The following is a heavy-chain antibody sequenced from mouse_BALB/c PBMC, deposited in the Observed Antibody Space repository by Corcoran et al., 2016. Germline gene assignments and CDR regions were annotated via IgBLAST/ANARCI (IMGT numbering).Heavy chain of an antibody. J-gene: IGHJ2*01. CDR1: GFSLSTSGMG. V-gene: IGHV8-12*01. Sequence: QVTLKESGPGILQPSQTLSLTCSFSGFSLSTSGMGVSWIRQPSGKGLEWLAHIYWDDDKRNNPSLKSRLTISKDTSSNQVFLKIASVDTADTATYYCARRGNYGGYFDYWGQGTTLTVSS. D-gene: IGHD2-1*01. CDR2: IYWDDDK. CDR3: ARRGNYGGYFDY.